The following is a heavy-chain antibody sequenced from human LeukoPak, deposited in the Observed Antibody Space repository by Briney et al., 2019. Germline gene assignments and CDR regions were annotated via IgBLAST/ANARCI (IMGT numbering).Heavy chain of an antibody. V-gene: IGHV2-70*11. D-gene: IGHD1-26*01. J-gene: IGHJ4*01. CDR2: IDWDDDK. CDR1: GFSLSTSGMC. Sequence: SGPTLLNPTHTLTLTFTFSGFSLSTSGMCVSWIRQPPGKALEWLARIDWDDDKYYSTSLKTRLTISKDTSKNQVVLTMTNMDPVDTATYYCARLVGATIDYWGQGTLVTVSS. CDR3: ARLVGATIDY.